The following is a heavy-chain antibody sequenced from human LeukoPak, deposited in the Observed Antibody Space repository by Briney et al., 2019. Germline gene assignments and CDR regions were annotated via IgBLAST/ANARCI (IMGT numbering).Heavy chain of an antibody. V-gene: IGHV3-15*01. CDR2: IKTKIDGGTT. Sequence: PGGSLRLSCGASGFTFSNAWMSWVRQAPGKGLEWVGRIKTKIDGGTTDYAAPVKGRFTISRDDSKNTLYLQMNSLKTEDTAVYYCAKDRGYCSSTSCYLFDYWGQGTLVTVSS. CDR3: AKDRGYCSSTSCYLFDY. D-gene: IGHD2-2*01. CDR1: GFTFSNAW. J-gene: IGHJ4*02.